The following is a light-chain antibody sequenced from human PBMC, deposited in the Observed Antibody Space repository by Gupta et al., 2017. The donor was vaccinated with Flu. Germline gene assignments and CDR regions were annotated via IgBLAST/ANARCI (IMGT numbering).Light chain of an antibody. Sequence: EIVMTQSPATLSVSPGERATLSCRASQSVSSNLAWYQQKPGQAPRLLIYGASTRATGIPARFSGSGSGTEFTLTISSRQSEDFAVYYCQQYNNWPPGPFGQGTKVEIK. CDR2: GAS. J-gene: IGKJ1*01. CDR1: QSVSSN. V-gene: IGKV3-15*01. CDR3: QQYNNWPPGP.